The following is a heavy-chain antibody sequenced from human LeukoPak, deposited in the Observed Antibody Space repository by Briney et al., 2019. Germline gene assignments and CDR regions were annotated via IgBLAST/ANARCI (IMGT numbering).Heavy chain of an antibody. V-gene: IGHV4-31*03. Sequence: SETLSLTCTVSGGSISSGDYYWSWIRQHPGKGLEWIGYIYYSGNTFYNASLKSRATISVDTPKNQFSLKLSSVTAADTAVYFCASYYYDSGGYYFDCWGQGTLVTVSS. D-gene: IGHD3-22*01. CDR3: ASYYYDSGGYYFDC. J-gene: IGHJ4*02. CDR2: IYYSGNT. CDR1: GGSISSGDYY.